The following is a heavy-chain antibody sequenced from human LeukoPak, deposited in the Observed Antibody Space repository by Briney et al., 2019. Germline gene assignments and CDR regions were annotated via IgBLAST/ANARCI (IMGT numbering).Heavy chain of an antibody. J-gene: IGHJ4*02. D-gene: IGHD6-13*01. Sequence: PGGSLRLSCAASGFTFSSYEMNWVRQAPGKGLEWVSYISSSGSTIYYADSVKGRFTISRDNAKNSLYLQMNSLRAEDTAVYYCARAGIAGAGGIGYWGQGTLVTVSS. CDR1: GFTFSSYE. CDR3: ARAGIAGAGGIGY. V-gene: IGHV3-48*03. CDR2: ISSSGSTI.